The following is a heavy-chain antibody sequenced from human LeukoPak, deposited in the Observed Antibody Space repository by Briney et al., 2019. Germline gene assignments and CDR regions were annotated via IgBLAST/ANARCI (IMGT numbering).Heavy chain of an antibody. Sequence: SETLSLTCTVSGYSISSGYYWGWIRQPPGKGLEWIGSIYHSGSTYYNPSLKSRVTISVDTSKNQFSLKLSSVTAADTAVYYCARNGESDAFDIWGQGTMVTVSS. J-gene: IGHJ3*02. V-gene: IGHV4-38-2*02. CDR1: GYSISSGYY. D-gene: IGHD4-17*01. CDR2: IYHSGST. CDR3: ARNGESDAFDI.